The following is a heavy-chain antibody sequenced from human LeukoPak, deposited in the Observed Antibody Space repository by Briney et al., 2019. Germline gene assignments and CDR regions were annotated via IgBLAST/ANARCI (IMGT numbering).Heavy chain of an antibody. CDR2: VFRTGNA. Sequence: PSETLSLTCTVSGFSINTVYYWSWLRPPPGMAPEWIGSVFRTGNAYYNSSLKSRVTISVDASKNQFSLTLHSMTAADTAVYYCARARLPHGVTIHYWGQGILVAVSS. CDR1: GFSINTVYY. J-gene: IGHJ4*02. CDR3: ARARLPHGVTIHY. V-gene: IGHV4-38-2*02. D-gene: IGHD2-21*02.